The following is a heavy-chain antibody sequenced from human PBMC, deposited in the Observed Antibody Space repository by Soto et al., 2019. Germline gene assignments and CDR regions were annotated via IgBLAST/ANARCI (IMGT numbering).Heavy chain of an antibody. CDR3: ARVYGGRGRGNWFDH. J-gene: IGHJ5*02. D-gene: IGHD4-17*01. CDR2: IYYSGST. CDR1: GCSISSYY. V-gene: IGHV4-59*01. Sequence: XETLSLTCTVSGCSISSYYWSWIRQPPGKGLEWIGYIYYSGSTNYNPSLKSRVTISVDTSKNQFSLKLSSVTAADTAVYYCARVYGGRGRGNWFDHWGQGTLVTVSS.